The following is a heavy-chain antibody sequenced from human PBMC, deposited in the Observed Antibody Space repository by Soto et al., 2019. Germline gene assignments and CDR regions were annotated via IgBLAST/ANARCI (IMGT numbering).Heavy chain of an antibody. CDR2: IYYSGST. CDR3: ARHVPDWNLPPHTSNLFDY. CDR1: GGSISSSSYY. D-gene: IGHD1-1*01. V-gene: IGHV4-39*01. Sequence: SETLSLTCTVSGGSISSSSYYWGWIRQPPGKGLEWIGSIYYSGSTYYNPSLKSRVTISVDTSKNQFSLKLSSVTAADTAVYYCARHVPDWNLPPHTSNLFDYWGQGTLVTVSS. J-gene: IGHJ4*02.